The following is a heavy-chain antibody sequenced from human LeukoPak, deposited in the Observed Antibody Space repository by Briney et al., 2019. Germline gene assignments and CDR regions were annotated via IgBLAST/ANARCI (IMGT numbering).Heavy chain of an antibody. V-gene: IGHV1-69*05. CDR2: IIPIFGTV. CDR3: ARGSYYDSSGYYSSFDI. J-gene: IGHJ3*02. CDR1: GGTFSSYA. Sequence: SVKVSCKASGGTFSSYAISWVRQAPGQPLEWVGGIIPIFGTVNYAQKFQGRVTITTDESTSTAYMELSSLRSEDTAVYYCARGSYYDSSGYYSSFDIWGQGTMVTVSS. D-gene: IGHD3-22*01.